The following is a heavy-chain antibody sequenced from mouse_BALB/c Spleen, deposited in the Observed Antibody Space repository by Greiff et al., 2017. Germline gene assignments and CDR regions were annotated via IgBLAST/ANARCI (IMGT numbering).Heavy chain of an antibody. CDR2: ISTYYGDA. CDR1: GYTFTDYA. J-gene: IGHJ1*01. CDR3: ARRGGNPYWYFDV. Sequence: QVQLQQSGAELVRPGVSVKISCKGSGYTFTDYAMHWVKQSHAKSLEWIGVISTYYGDASYNQKFKGKATMTVDKSSSTAYMELARLTSEDSAIYYCARRGGNPYWYFDVWGAGTTVTVSS. V-gene: IGHV1S137*01. D-gene: IGHD2-1*01.